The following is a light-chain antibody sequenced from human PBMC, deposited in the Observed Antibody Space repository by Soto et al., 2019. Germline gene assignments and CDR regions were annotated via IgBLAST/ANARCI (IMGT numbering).Light chain of an antibody. V-gene: IGKV3-15*01. Sequence: EIVMTQSPATLSVSPGETATLSGRASQSVGSAVAWYQHKPGQAPRLLIVAASIRATGVPGRFSGGGSGTEFTLTISSLQSEDFAVYYCQQYKNWPPLTFGGGTTVEIK. CDR1: QSVGSA. CDR2: AAS. CDR3: QQYKNWPPLT. J-gene: IGKJ4*01.